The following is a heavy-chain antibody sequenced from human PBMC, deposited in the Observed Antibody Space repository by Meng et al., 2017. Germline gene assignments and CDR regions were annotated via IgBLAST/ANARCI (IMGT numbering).Heavy chain of an antibody. CDR1: GYTFTKSW. Sequence: KVSCKGSGYTFTKSWIGWVRQMPGRGLEWMGIIYPGDSSTRYSPSFQGQVTISADTSISTAYLQWSSLKASDTAMYYCARSIAAAGTLFHAFDIWGQGTMVTVSS. CDR2: IYPGDSST. CDR3: ARSIAAAGTLFHAFDI. J-gene: IGHJ3*02. V-gene: IGHV5-51*01. D-gene: IGHD6-13*01.